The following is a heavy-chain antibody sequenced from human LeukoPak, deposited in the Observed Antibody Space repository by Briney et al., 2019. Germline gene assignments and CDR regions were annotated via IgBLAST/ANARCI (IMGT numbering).Heavy chain of an antibody. CDR2: IYYSGST. CDR1: AGSISSFY. V-gene: IGHV4-59*01. J-gene: IGHJ5*02. Sequence: SETLSLTCTVSAGSISSFYWSWIRQPPGKGLEWIGYIYYSGSTNYKPSLKSRVTISVDTSKSQFSLKLSSVTAADTAVYYCARGRSWFGPWGQGTLVTVSS. D-gene: IGHD4-17*01. CDR3: ARGRSWFGP.